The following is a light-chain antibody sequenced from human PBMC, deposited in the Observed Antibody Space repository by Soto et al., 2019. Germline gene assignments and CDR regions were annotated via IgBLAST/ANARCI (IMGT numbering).Light chain of an antibody. J-gene: IGKJ2*01. V-gene: IGKV3-20*01. CDR2: GAS. CDR1: QSVSRSY. Sequence: EIVLTQSPGTLSLSPGERATLSCRASQSVSRSYLAWYQQKPGQAPRLLIYGASSRDTGIPDRFSGSGSGTDFTLTISRLEPEDFAVYYCQQYGSSPYTFGQGPKLEIK. CDR3: QQYGSSPYT.